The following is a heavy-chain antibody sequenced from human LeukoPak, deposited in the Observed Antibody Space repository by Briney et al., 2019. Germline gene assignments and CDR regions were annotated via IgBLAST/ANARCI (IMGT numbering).Heavy chain of an antibody. J-gene: IGHJ4*02. Sequence: ASVKVSCKASGYTFTGYYIHWVRQAPGRGLEWMGWINPNSGGTNYAQKFQGRVTMTRDTSISTAYMELSRLRSDDTAVYYCARDRGYSYGNYFDYWGQGTLVTVSS. D-gene: IGHD5-18*01. CDR3: ARDRGYSYGNYFDY. V-gene: IGHV1-2*02. CDR1: GYTFTGYY. CDR2: INPNSGGT.